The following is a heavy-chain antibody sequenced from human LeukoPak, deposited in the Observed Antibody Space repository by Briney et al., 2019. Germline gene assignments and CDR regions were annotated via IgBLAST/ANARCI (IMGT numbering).Heavy chain of an antibody. CDR3: ARVLTTWGNWYFDL. Sequence: SETLSLTCTVSGASLSSDYWSWIRQPPGKEMEWIGYIYTSGTTGYNPFLKSRVTMSVDTSKNHLSLNLTSVTAADTAVYYCARVLTTWGNWYFDLWGRGTLVTASS. D-gene: IGHD7-27*01. CDR2: IYTSGTT. J-gene: IGHJ2*01. CDR1: GASLSSDY. V-gene: IGHV4-4*09.